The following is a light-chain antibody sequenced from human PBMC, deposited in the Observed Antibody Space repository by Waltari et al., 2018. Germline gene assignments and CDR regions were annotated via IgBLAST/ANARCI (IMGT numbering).Light chain of an antibody. Sequence: QSALPHPAPVSASPGQSITITCTCTNSYVGVYYLVPWYRQFPNKAPQLIIYEGSRRPSHVPSRFATSKSGNTASLTISGLQPEDEAYYFCSSYARTDNSVLFGVRTKLSVL. CDR2: EGS. CDR1: NSYVGVYYL. V-gene: IGLV2-23*01. CDR3: SSYARTDNSVL. J-gene: IGLJ2*01.